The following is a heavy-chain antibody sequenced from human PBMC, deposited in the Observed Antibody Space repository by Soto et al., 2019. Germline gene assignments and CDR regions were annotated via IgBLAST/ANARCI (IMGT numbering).Heavy chain of an antibody. CDR3: ATNPLY. Sequence: GGSLRLSCVASGFAFSPYWMSWVRQTPGKGLEWVGRIKSNADGGTTDYAAPVKGRFTISRDDSKNTLYLQMNSLKTEDTAVYYCATNPLYWGRGTLVTVSS. J-gene: IGHJ4*02. CDR2: IKSNADGGTT. V-gene: IGHV3-15*01. CDR1: GFAFSPYW.